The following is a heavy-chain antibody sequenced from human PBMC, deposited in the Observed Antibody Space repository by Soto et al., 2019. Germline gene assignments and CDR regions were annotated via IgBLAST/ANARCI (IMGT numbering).Heavy chain of an antibody. CDR1: GFPFNTPW. Sequence: EVQLVESGGGVVQPGGPLRLPGTASGFPFNTPWMHWVRQAPGKGLVWVSRIYFDGIRTTYADPVKGRLTVSRDTAKNTVYLHVTTLRDEDTAVYYGARGGAMGVDYWGQGTLVTVSS. CDR3: ARGGAMGVDY. D-gene: IGHD1-26*01. CDR2: IYFDGIRT. J-gene: IGHJ4*02. V-gene: IGHV3-74*03.